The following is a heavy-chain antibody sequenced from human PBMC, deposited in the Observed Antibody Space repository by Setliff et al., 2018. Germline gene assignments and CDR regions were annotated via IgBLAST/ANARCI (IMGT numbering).Heavy chain of an antibody. CDR2: INSDGSST. J-gene: IGHJ6*03. CDR3: ARGPWKHSAYYYYYYMDV. Sequence: PGGSLRLSCVTSGFTLSRFWMHWVRQVPGKGLVWVSRINSDGSSTSYADSVKGRFTISRDNAKNTLYLQMNSLRAEDTAVYYCARGPWKHSAYYYYYYMDVWGKGTTVTVSS. CDR1: GFTLSRFW. D-gene: IGHD1-1*01. V-gene: IGHV3-74*01.